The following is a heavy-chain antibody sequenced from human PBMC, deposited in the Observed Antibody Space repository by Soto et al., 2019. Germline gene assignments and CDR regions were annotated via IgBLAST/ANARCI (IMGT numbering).Heavy chain of an antibody. Sequence: ASVKVSCKASGYTFTSYDINWVRQATGQGLEWMGWMNPNSGNTGYAQKFQGRVTMTRNTSISTAYMELSSLRSEDTAVYYCAREDSGIVPPPYMDVWGKGTTVTVSS. CDR3: AREDSGIVPPPYMDV. D-gene: IGHD2-8*01. V-gene: IGHV1-8*01. CDR1: GYTFTSYD. J-gene: IGHJ6*03. CDR2: MNPNSGNT.